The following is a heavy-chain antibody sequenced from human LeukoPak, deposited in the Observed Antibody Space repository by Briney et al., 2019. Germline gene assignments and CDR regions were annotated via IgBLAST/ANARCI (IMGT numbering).Heavy chain of an antibody. J-gene: IGHJ5*02. D-gene: IGHD2-2*01. CDR2: IYYSGST. CDR3: ARESTKGYCSSTSCYATYNWFDP. V-gene: IGHV4-59*01. CDR1: GGSISSYY. Sequence: SETLSLTCTVSGGSISSYYWSWIRQPPGKGLEWIGYIYYSGSTNYNPSLKSRVTISVDTSKNQFSLKLSSVTAADTAVYYCARESTKGYCSSTSCYATYNWFDPWGQGTLVTVSS.